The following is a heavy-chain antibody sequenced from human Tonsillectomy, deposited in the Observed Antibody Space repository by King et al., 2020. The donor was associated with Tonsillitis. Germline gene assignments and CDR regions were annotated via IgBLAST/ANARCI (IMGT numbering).Heavy chain of an antibody. J-gene: IGHJ4*02. D-gene: IGHD3-22*01. CDR1: GYTFPTYG. V-gene: IGHV1-18*04. CDR2: ISAYNDNT. CDR3: ARDLKYYYDNSGYFLDY. Sequence: QLVQSGAEVKKPGASVKVSCKASGYTFPTYGISWVRQAPGQGLEWMGWISAYNDNTNYAQKLQGRVTMTTDTSTTTAYMELRSLRSDDTAVYYCARDLKYYYDNSGYFLDYWGQGTLVTVSS.